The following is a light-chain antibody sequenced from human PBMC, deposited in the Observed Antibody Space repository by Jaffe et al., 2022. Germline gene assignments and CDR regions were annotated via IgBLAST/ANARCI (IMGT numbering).Light chain of an antibody. CDR1: QSVSGSN. CDR2: DAS. CDR3: QQYNGIPLYS. Sequence: EIVLTQSPGTLSLSPGERATLSCRASQSVSGSNLAWYQQKPGQAPRLLIYDASKRATGIPDRFSGSGSGTDFTLTISRLEPEDFAVYFCQQYNGIPLYSFGQGTKLEI. V-gene: IGKV3-20*01. J-gene: IGKJ2*03.